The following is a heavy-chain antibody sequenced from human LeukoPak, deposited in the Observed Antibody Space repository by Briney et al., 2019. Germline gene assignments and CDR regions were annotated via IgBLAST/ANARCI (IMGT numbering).Heavy chain of an antibody. J-gene: IGHJ3*02. CDR2: IIPILGIA. D-gene: IGHD2-2*01. CDR3: ARARSPIVVVPAASAFDI. Sequence: SVKVSCKASGGTFSSYAISWVRQAPGQGLEWMGRIIPILGIANYAQKFQGRVTITADKSTSTAYMELSSLRSEDTAVYYCARARSPIVVVPAASAFDIWGQGTMVAVSS. CDR1: GGTFSSYA. V-gene: IGHV1-69*04.